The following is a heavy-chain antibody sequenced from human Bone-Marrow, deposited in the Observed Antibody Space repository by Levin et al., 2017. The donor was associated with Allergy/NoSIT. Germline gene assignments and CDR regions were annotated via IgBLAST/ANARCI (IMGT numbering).Heavy chain of an antibody. CDR1: GFTFNKYP. D-gene: IGHD1-26*01. Sequence: GGSLRLSCAASGFTFNKYPMHWVRQASGKGLEWVAVISFDGSTQFYAHSMKDRFTISRDNANDTLYLQMNRLTLDDTAQYFCARMGNYRGSFFFDCWGQGTQVTVSS. V-gene: IGHV3-30*04. CDR3: ARMGNYRGSFFFDC. CDR2: ISFDGSTQ. J-gene: IGHJ4*02.